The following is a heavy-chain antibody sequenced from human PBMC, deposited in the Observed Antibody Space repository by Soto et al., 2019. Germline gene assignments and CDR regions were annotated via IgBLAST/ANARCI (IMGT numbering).Heavy chain of an antibody. Sequence: SETLSLTCAVYGGFFSGYYWSWIRQPPGKGLEWIGEINHSGSTNYNPSLKSRVTISVDTSKNQFSLKLSSVTAADTAVYYCARGQYYDILNGYIRINNWIDPWGQGTLVTVSS. J-gene: IGHJ5*02. V-gene: IGHV4-34*01. CDR3: ARGQYYDILNGYIRINNWIDP. D-gene: IGHD3-9*01. CDR2: INHSGST. CDR1: GGFFSGYY.